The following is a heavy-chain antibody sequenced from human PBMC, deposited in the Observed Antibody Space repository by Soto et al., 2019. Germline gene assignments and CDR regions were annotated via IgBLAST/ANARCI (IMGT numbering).Heavy chain of an antibody. CDR3: AKSVGHYDILTGYAYYYYYMDV. J-gene: IGHJ6*03. V-gene: IGHV3-23*01. CDR1: GFTFSSYA. CDR2: ISGSGGST. D-gene: IGHD3-9*01. Sequence: GGSLRLSCAASGFTFSSYAMSWVRQAPGKGLEWVSAISGSGGSTYYADSVKGRFTISRDNSKNTLYLQMNSLRAEDTAVYYCAKSVGHYDILTGYAYYYYYMDVWGKGTTVTVSS.